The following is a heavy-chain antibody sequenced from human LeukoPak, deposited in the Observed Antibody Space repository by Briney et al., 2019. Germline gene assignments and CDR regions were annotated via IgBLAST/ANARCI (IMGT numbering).Heavy chain of an antibody. CDR2: IRYDGTNE. V-gene: IGHV3-30*02. D-gene: IGHD6-13*01. Sequence: GGSLRLSCGASGFSFSYYGMHWVRQAPGKGLDWVAFIRYDGTNEYYADSVKGRFTISRDNSEKILYLQMNSLRAEDTALYYCAKGLHSSSWNDAFDIWGQGTMVTVSS. J-gene: IGHJ3*02. CDR1: GFSFSYYG. CDR3: AKGLHSSSWNDAFDI.